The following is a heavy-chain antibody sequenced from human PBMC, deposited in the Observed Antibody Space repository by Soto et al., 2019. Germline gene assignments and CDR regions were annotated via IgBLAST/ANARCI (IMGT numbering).Heavy chain of an antibody. J-gene: IGHJ4*02. Sequence: PSETLSLTCAVYGGSFSGYYWSWIRQPPGKGLEWIGEINHSGSTNYNPSLKSRVTISVDTSKNQFSLKLSSVTAADTAVYYCARGVRWFGEIDDWGQGTQVTVSS. CDR2: INHSGST. V-gene: IGHV4-34*01. CDR1: GGSFSGYY. CDR3: ARGVRWFGEIDD. D-gene: IGHD3-10*01.